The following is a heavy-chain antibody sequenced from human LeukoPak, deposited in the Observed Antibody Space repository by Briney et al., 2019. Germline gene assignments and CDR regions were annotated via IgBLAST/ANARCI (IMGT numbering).Heavy chain of an antibody. V-gene: IGHV1-2*02. D-gene: IGHD2-21*01. CDR2: INTNSGGT. J-gene: IGHJ5*02. CDR1: AYSFTDYY. Sequence: ASVKVSCMTSAYSFTDYYMHWERQPPGQGREWMGWINTNSGGTSSAQKFQGRVTMTRDTSITTVYMEMSWLTSDDTAIYFCARADRLHGGPYLIGPWGQGTLVTVSS. CDR3: ARADRLHGGPYLIGP.